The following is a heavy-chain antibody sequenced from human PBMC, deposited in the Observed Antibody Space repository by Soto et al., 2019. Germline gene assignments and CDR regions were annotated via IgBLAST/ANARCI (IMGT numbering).Heavy chain of an antibody. Sequence: SVKVSCKASGFTFTSSAVRWVRQARGQRLEWIGWIVVGSGNTNYAQKFQERVTITRDMSTSTAYMELSSLRSEDTAVYYCSQTTSLFCFSTSCYGASSYYVMAVGAKGTT. CDR1: GFTFTSSA. J-gene: IGHJ6*04. V-gene: IGHV1-58*01. D-gene: IGHD2-2*01. CDR3: SQTTSLFCFSTSCYGASSYYVMAV. CDR2: IVVGSGNT.